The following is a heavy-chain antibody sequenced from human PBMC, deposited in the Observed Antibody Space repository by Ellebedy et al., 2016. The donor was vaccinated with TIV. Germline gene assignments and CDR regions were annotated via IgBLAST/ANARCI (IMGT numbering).Heavy chain of an antibody. D-gene: IGHD3-16*01. CDR3: ARKRTFDVMLDY. CDR2: IRSKAYGGTA. J-gene: IGHJ4*02. Sequence: GESLKISCTASGFTFGDYGMTWFRQAPGEGLEWVGFIRSKAYGGTAEYDASVKGRFTISRDDSESIAFLQMNSLKIGDTAVYYCARKRTFDVMLDYWGQGTLVTASS. V-gene: IGHV3-49*03. CDR1: GFTFGDYG.